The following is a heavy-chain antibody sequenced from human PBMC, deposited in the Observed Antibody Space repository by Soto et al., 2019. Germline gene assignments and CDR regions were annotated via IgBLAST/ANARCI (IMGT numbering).Heavy chain of an antibody. CDR1: GFTFSSYE. D-gene: IGHD3-22*01. CDR2: ISSSGSTI. V-gene: IGHV3-48*03. CDR3: AGMYYYDSSGYYRNLGMDV. Sequence: GGSLRLSCGASGFTFSSYEMNWVRQAPGKGLEWVSYISSSGSTIYYADSVKGRFTISRDNAKNSLYLQMNSLRAEDTAVYYCAGMYYYDSSGYYRNLGMDVWGQGTTVTVSS. J-gene: IGHJ6*02.